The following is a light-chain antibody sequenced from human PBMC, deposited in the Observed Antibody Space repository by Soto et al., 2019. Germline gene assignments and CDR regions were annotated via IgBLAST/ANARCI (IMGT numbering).Light chain of an antibody. Sequence: QSALTQPPSASGSPGQSVTISCTGTSSVVGGYNYVSWYQQHPGKAPKLMIYEVNKRPSGVPDRFSGSKSGNTASLTVSGLQAEDEAYYYCSSYAGSNNFGVFGTGTKLTVL. V-gene: IGLV2-8*01. J-gene: IGLJ1*01. CDR1: SSVVGGYNY. CDR2: EVN. CDR3: SSYAGSNNFGV.